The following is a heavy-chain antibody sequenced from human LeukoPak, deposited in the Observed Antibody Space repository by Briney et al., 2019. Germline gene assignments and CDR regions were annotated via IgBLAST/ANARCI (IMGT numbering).Heavy chain of an antibody. J-gene: IGHJ3*01. V-gene: IGHV3-23*01. CDR1: GFTFGNYA. CDR2: IKGSGSYT. CDR3: AKDPNGDYIGAFDF. D-gene: IGHD4-17*01. Sequence: GGSLRLSCAGSGFTFGNYAMIWVRQAPGKGLEWVSAIKGSGSYTKYADSVTGRFTISRDNSKNMLYLQMNSLTADDPAIYYCAKDPNGDYIGAFDFGGQGTMVTVSS.